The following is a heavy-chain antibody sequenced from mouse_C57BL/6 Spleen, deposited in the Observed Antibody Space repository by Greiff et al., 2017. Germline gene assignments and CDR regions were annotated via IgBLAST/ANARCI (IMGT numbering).Heavy chain of an antibody. CDR2: ISRGGSYT. J-gene: IGHJ3*01. Sequence: EVQLVESGGDLVKPGGSLKLSCAASGFTFSSYGMSWVRQTPDQRLEWVATISRGGSYTYYPDSVKGRVTISRDNAKNTLYLQMSSLKSEDTAMYYCARQGTTFAYWGQGTLVTVSA. V-gene: IGHV5-6*01. CDR1: GFTFSSYG. D-gene: IGHD2-12*01. CDR3: ARQGTTFAY.